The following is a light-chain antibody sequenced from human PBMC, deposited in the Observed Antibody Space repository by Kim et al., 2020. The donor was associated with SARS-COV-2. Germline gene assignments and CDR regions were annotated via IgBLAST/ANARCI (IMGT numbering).Light chain of an antibody. J-gene: IGLJ2*01. CDR1: SSNIGSNT. Sequence: QRLTLSCSGSSSNIGSNTVNWYQQLPGTAPKLLIYSNNQRPSGVPDRFSGSKSGTSASLAISGLQSEDEADYYCAAWDDSLNGYVVFGGGTQLTVL. V-gene: IGLV1-44*01. CDR3: AAWDDSLNGYVV. CDR2: SNN.